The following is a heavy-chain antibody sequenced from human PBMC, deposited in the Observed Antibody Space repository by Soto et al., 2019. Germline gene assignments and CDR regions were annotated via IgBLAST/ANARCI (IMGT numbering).Heavy chain of an antibody. CDR2: ILYSGTT. CDR1: GGSISKSNYF. CDR3: ARLGWGNGDSDY. V-gene: IGHV4-39*01. D-gene: IGHD2-21*01. Sequence: SETLSLTCTVSGGSISKSNYFWGWIRQAPGKGLEWIASILYSGTTSYNSSLRSRVAISVDTSKNQFSLKLNSVTAADTAVYYCARLGWGNGDSDYWGQGTLVTVSS. J-gene: IGHJ4*02.